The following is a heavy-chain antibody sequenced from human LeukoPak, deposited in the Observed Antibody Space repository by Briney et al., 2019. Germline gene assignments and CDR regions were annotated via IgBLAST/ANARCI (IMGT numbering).Heavy chain of an antibody. V-gene: IGHV1-46*01. D-gene: IGHD4-17*01. CDR2: INPSGGST. J-gene: IGHJ4*02. Sequence: GASVKVSCKASGNTFTSYYIHWVRQAPGQGLEWMGIINPSGGSTTYAQKFQGRVTMTRDTSTSTVYMELSSLRSDDTAVYYCSRGRAAVTTPPFNYWGQGTLVTVSS. CDR3: SRGRAAVTTPPFNY. CDR1: GNTFTSYY.